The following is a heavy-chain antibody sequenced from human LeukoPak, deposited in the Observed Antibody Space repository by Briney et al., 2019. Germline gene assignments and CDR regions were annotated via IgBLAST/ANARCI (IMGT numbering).Heavy chain of an antibody. V-gene: IGHV1-18*04. Sequence: ASVKVSCKASGYTFTSYYMHWVRQAPGQGLEWMGWISAYNGNTNYAQKLQGRVTMTTDTSTSTAYMELRSLRSDDTAVYYCARGGIHCSSTSCHPYYFDYWGQGTLVTVSS. CDR3: ARGGIHCSSTSCHPYYFDY. J-gene: IGHJ4*02. CDR1: GYTFTSYY. D-gene: IGHD2-2*01. CDR2: ISAYNGNT.